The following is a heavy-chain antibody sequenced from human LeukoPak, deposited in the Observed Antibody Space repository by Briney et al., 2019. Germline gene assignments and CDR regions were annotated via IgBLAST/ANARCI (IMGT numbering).Heavy chain of an antibody. CDR1: GYTFTGYY. V-gene: IGHV1-2*02. D-gene: IGHD1-1*01. Sequence: ASVKVSCKASGYTFTGYYMHWVRQAPGQGLEWMGWINPNSGGTNYAQKFQGRVTMTRDTSISTAYMELSRLRSDDTAVYYCARQLEPTGGWFDPWGQGTLVTVSS. CDR3: ARQLEPTGGWFDP. J-gene: IGHJ5*02. CDR2: INPNSGGT.